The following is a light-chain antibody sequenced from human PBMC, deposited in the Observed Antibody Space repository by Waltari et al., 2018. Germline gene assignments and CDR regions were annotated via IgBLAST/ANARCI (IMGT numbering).Light chain of an antibody. CDR1: QNITRW. Sequence: DIQMIQSPSTLSASVGDRVTITCRASQNITRWLAWYQQKPGKAPKLLMYDVSTLESGVPSRFSGRGSGTEFTLTISSLQPDDFATYYCQQLYTYPYTFGQGTKLEIK. J-gene: IGKJ2*01. V-gene: IGKV1-5*01. CDR3: QQLYTYPYT. CDR2: DVS.